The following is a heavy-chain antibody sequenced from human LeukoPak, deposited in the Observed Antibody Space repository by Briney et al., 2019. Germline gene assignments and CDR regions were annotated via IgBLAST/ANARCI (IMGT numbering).Heavy chain of an antibody. Sequence: GGSLRLSCVASGFTFSSYHMNWVRQAPGKGLEWVSSIGSSGSYIYYADSLTGRFTISRDNAKNSLYLQMNSLRAEDTAMYYCARRATTERGHSYGLDFWGQGTLVTVSS. CDR1: GFTFSSYH. CDR2: IGSSGSYI. J-gene: IGHJ4*02. CDR3: ARRATTERGHSYGLDF. V-gene: IGHV3-21*01. D-gene: IGHD5-18*01.